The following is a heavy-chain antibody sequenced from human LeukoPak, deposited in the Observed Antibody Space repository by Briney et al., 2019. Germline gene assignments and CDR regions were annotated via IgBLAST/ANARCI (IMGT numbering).Heavy chain of an antibody. D-gene: IGHD2-2*01. Sequence: GGSLRLSCAASGFTFSSYSMNWVRQAPGKGMEWVAFIRYDGSNKYYADSVKGRFTISRDNSKNTLYLQMSSLRADDTAVYYCAKSFSCTSCSADYWGQGTLVTVSS. CDR3: AKSFSCTSCSADY. J-gene: IGHJ4*02. CDR1: GFTFSSYS. V-gene: IGHV3-30*02. CDR2: IRYDGSNK.